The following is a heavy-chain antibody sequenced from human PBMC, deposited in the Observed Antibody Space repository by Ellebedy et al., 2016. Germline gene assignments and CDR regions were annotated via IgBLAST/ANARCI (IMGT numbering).Heavy chain of an antibody. D-gene: IGHD1-7*01. J-gene: IGHJ4*02. CDR1: GDIVSSDTVA. CDR2: TYYRSKWFH. Sequence: LRLSCGISGDIVSSDTVAWNWIRQSPSRGLEWLGRTYYRSKWFHDYAVSLQSRISITADTSKNQFTLQLISVSPEDTAVYYCARDQALGELDYWGQGTLVTVSS. V-gene: IGHV6-1*01. CDR3: ARDQALGELDY.